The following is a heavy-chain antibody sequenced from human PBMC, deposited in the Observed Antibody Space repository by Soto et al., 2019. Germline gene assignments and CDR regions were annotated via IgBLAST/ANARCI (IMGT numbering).Heavy chain of an antibody. CDR1: GGTFSSYT. J-gene: IGHJ2*01. D-gene: IGHD4-17*01. V-gene: IGHV1-69*08. CDR3: ARDGGTGIYGDYVRDVGWYFDL. Sequence: QVQLVQSGAEVKKPGSSVKVSCKASGGTFSSYTISWVRQAPGQGLEWMGRIIPILGIANYAQKFQGRVTITAAKSTSXXYXEXTSLRAEDTAVYYCARDGGTGIYGDYVRDVGWYFDLWGRGTLVTVSS. CDR2: IIPILGIA.